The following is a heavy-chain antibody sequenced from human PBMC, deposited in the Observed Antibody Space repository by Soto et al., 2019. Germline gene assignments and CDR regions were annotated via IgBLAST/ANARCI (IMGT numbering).Heavy chain of an antibody. V-gene: IGHV3-23*01. D-gene: IGHD5-18*01. J-gene: IGHJ4*02. CDR2: ISGSGGST. CDR1: GFTFSSYA. CDR3: AKDRERGYSYGYFDY. Sequence: EVQLLESGGGLVQPGGSLRLSCAASGFTFSSYAMSWVRQAPGKGLEWVSAISGSGGSTYYADSVKGRFTISRDNSKNTMYLQMNSLRAEDTAVYYCAKDRERGYSYGYFDYWGQGTLVTVSS.